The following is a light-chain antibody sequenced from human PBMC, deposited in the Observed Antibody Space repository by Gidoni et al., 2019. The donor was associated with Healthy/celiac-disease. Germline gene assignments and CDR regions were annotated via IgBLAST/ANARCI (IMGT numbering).Light chain of an antibody. CDR1: QSISSW. J-gene: IGKJ4*01. V-gene: IGKV1-5*03. CDR2: KAS. Sequence: DIQMTQSPSTLSASVGERVTITCRASQSISSWLAWYQQKPGKAPKLLIYKASSLESGVPSRFSGSGSGTEFTLTISSLQPDDFATYYCQQYNSYSPLTCGGGTKVEIK. CDR3: QQYNSYSPLT.